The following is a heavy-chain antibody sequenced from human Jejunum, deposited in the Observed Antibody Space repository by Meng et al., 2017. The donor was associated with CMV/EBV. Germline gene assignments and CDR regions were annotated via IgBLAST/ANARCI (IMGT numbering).Heavy chain of an antibody. CDR3: ARGPVCSNWFNAEYFDS. CDR2: IYYSRTT. CDR1: TAGFR. J-gene: IGHJ4*02. Sequence: TAGFRFTWFRHHPVQRLACIGYIYYSRTTSYDPSLHRPLSISVHTSNTQFSLRLASVTAADTAVYYCARGPVCSNWFNAEYFDSWGQGRLVTVSS. D-gene: IGHD6-13*01. V-gene: IGHV4-31*01.